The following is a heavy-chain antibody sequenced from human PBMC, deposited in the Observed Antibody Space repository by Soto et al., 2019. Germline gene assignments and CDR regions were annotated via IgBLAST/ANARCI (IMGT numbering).Heavy chain of an antibody. D-gene: IGHD3-22*01. Sequence: ASVKVSCKASGYIFSTYTMHWVRQAPGQRLEWMGWINAANGNTKYSQNFQGRVTICRETSASTAYLELSSLRAEDTAVFYCARVSFESSGYADYWGQGTLVTVSS. V-gene: IGHV1-3*01. J-gene: IGHJ4*02. CDR1: GYIFSTYT. CDR3: ARVSFESSGYADY. CDR2: INAANGNT.